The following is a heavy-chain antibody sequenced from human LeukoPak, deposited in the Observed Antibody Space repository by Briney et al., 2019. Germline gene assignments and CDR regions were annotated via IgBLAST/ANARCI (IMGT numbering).Heavy chain of an antibody. CDR2: IWYDGSNE. CDR3: ARGGGSNDYGGN. J-gene: IGHJ4*02. V-gene: IGHV3-33*01. Sequence: PGGSLRLSCAASGFTFSTYGMHWVRQAPGKGLEWVAIIWYDGSNEYYADSVKGRFSISRDNSKNTLYLQMDSLRAEDTAVYYCARGGGSNDYGGNWGPGTLVTVSS. D-gene: IGHD4-23*01. CDR1: GFTFSTYG.